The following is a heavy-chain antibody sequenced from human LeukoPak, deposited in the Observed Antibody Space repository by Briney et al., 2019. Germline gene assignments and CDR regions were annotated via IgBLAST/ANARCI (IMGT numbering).Heavy chain of an antibody. CDR1: GASISDHY. CDR3: ARGSNWGDY. Sequence: SETLSLTCTVSGASISDHYWSWIRQPPGKGLEWIGYISNSGNTNYNPSLKSRLTISVDTSKNQFSLRLNSVTAADTAVYYCARGSNWGDYWGQGTLVTVSS. V-gene: IGHV4-59*08. J-gene: IGHJ4*02. D-gene: IGHD7-27*01. CDR2: ISNSGNT.